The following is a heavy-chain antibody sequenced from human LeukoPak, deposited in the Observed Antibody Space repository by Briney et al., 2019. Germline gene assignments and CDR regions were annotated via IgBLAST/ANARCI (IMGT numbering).Heavy chain of an antibody. CDR1: GFTFSSYS. CDR3: ARMDSSGYYPPSRRANVAFDI. J-gene: IGHJ3*02. CDR2: ISSSSSYI. Sequence: GGSLRLSCAASGFTFSSYSMNWVRQAPGKGLEWVPSISSSSSYIYYADSVKGRFTISRDNAKNSLYLQMNSLRAEDTAVYYCARMDSSGYYPPSRRANVAFDIWGQGTMVTVSS. V-gene: IGHV3-21*01. D-gene: IGHD3-22*01.